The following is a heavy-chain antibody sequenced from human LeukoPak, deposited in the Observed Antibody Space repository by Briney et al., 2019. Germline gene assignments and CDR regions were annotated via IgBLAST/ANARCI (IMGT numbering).Heavy chain of an antibody. CDR1: GGSISSGDYY. J-gene: IGHJ4*02. V-gene: IGHV4-30-4*01. Sequence: SETLSLTCTVSGGSISSGDYYWSWIRQPPGKGLEWIGYIYYSGSTYYNPSLKSRVTISVDTSKNQFSLKLGSVTAADTAVYYCASSPYGDQLDYWGQGTLVTVSS. CDR3: ASSPYGDQLDY. CDR2: IYYSGST. D-gene: IGHD4-17*01.